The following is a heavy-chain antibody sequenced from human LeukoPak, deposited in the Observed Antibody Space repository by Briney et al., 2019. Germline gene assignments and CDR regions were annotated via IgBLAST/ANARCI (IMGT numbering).Heavy chain of an antibody. D-gene: IGHD6-19*01. Sequence: PGGSLRLSCAASGFTFSSYAMSWVRQAPGKGLEWVSAISGSGGSTYYADSVKGRFTISRDNSKNTLYVQMNSLRAEDTAVYYCAKDRVLGTVADPFDYWGQGTLVTVSS. CDR3: AKDRVLGTVADPFDY. CDR1: GFTFSSYA. CDR2: ISGSGGST. V-gene: IGHV3-23*01. J-gene: IGHJ4*02.